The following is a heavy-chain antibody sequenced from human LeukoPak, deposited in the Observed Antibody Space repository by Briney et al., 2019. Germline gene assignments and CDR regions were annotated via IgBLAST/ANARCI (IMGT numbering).Heavy chain of an antibody. CDR1: GFTFSSYA. J-gene: IGHJ5*02. CDR3: VKRASDSSSSGWFDP. CDR2: ISSNGGST. D-gene: IGHD6-6*01. Sequence: GGSLRLSCSASGFTFSSYAMHWVRQAPGKGLEYVSAISSNGGSTYYADSVKGRFTISRDNSKNTLYLQMNSLRAEDTAVYYCVKRASDSSSSGWFDPWGQGTLVTVSS. V-gene: IGHV3-64D*06.